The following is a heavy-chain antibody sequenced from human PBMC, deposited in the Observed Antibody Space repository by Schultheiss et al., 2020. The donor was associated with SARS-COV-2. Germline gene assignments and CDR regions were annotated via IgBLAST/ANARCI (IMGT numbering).Heavy chain of an antibody. CDR3: ASVGSSGWPFDD. D-gene: IGHD6-19*01. CDR1: GGSFSGYY. J-gene: IGHJ4*02. CDR2: IYHSGST. Sequence: SQTLSLTCAVYGGSFSGYYWSWIRQPPGKGLEWIGSIYHSGSTYYNPSLKSRVTMSVDTSKNQFSVKLTSVTAADTAMYFCASVGSSGWPFDDWGQGTVVTVSS. V-gene: IGHV4-34*01.